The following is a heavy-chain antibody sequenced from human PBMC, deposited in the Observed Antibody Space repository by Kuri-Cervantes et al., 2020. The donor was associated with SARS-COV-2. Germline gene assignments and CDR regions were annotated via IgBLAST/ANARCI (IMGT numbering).Heavy chain of an antibody. CDR2: ITWDGYNT. CDR1: GFTLGDYG. Sequence: GESLKISCATSGFTLGDYGMYWVRQAPGKGLEWVSSITWDGYNTFYADSVKGRFTISRDNSKNTLYLQMNSLRAEDTAVYYCAKDLVSGITIFGVVIAAAAFDIWGQGTMVTVSS. CDR3: AKDLVSGITIFGVVIAAAAFDI. J-gene: IGHJ3*02. D-gene: IGHD3-3*01. V-gene: IGHV3-43D*03.